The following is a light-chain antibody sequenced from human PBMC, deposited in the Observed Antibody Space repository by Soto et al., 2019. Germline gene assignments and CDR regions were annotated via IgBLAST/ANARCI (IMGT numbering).Light chain of an antibody. Sequence: DIQMTQSPSSLSASVGDRVTITCRASQRISTYLNWYQQKPGKAPKLLIYAASSLQSGVPSRFSSSASGTDFTLTISSLQPEDFPTYYCQQSYSAPRTFGQGTKVEIK. CDR3: QQSYSAPRT. V-gene: IGKV1-39*01. J-gene: IGKJ1*01. CDR1: QRISTY. CDR2: AAS.